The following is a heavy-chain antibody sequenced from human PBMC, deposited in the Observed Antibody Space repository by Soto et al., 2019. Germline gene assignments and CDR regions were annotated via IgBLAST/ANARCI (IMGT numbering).Heavy chain of an antibody. J-gene: IGHJ6*02. D-gene: IGHD2-15*01. CDR2: ITWDGDST. CDR1: GFTFRDYT. V-gene: IGHV3-43D*04. Sequence: EVQLVESGGAVVQPGGSLRLSCAASGFTFRDYTMHWVRQAPGKGLQWVSLITWDGDSTSYADSVKGRVTISRDNRKISLFLAMTSLRVEGPAFYFCATESGYAANAPRFYYYYGMDVWGHGTTVTVAS. CDR3: ATESGYAANAPRFYYYYGMDV.